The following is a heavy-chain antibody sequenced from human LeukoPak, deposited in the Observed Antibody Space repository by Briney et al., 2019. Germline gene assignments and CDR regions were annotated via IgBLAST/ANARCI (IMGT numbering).Heavy chain of an antibody. V-gene: IGHV4-38-2*02. J-gene: IGHJ4*02. CDR1: GYSISSGYY. CDR3: ARHSLYYYGSGSYPDY. D-gene: IGHD3-10*01. Sequence: SEILSLTCTVSGYSISSGYYWGWIRQPPGKGLEWIGSIYHSGSTNYNPSLKSRVTISVDTSKNQFSLKLSSVTAADTAVYYCARHSLYYYGSGSYPDYWGQGTLVTVSS. CDR2: IYHSGST.